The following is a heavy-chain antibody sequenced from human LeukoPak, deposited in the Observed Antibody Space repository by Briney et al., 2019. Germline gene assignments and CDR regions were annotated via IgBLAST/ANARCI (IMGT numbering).Heavy chain of an antibody. CDR3: ARDATYCTNGVCYTRFDY. CDR2: MNLDGSEK. V-gene: IGHV3-7*01. D-gene: IGHD2-8*01. J-gene: IGHJ4*02. Sequence: PGGSLRLSCAASGFTLTSHWMSWVRQAPGRGLVWVARMNLDGSEKYYVDSVKGRFTISRDNAKTSLYLEMNSLRAEDTAVYYCARDATYCTNGVCYTRFDYWGQGTLVTVSS. CDR1: GFTLTSHW.